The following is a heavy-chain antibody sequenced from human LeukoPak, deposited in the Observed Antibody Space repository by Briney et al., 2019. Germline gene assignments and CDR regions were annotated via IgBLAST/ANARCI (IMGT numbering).Heavy chain of an antibody. V-gene: IGHV3-21*01. D-gene: IGHD3-22*01. CDR2: ISSSRSYI. Sequence: GGSLRLSCAPSGFTFSSYSMNWVRQAPGKGLEWVSYISSSRSYIYYADSVKGRFTISRDNAKNSLYLQMSSLRVEDTAAYYCAREHSGGGNYYDSSGYYRSFDYWGQGTPVTVSS. CDR3: AREHSGGGNYYDSSGYYRSFDY. J-gene: IGHJ4*02. CDR1: GFTFSSYS.